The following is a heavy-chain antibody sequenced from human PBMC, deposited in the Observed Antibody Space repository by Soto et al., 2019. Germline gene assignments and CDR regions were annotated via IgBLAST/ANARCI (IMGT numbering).Heavy chain of an antibody. CDR1: GFSLDTSGVA. Sequence: QITLKESGPTLVKPTQTLTLTCTFSGFSLDTSGVAVGWIRQPPGKGLEWLSVIYWDDDKRSRQSTRSRLTITTATSKNQVILTITNMDPVNTATYYCAHRHRVSEGLFGYWGQGTLVTVAS. CDR3: AHRHRVSEGLFGY. CDR2: IYWDDDK. V-gene: IGHV2-5*02. J-gene: IGHJ4*02.